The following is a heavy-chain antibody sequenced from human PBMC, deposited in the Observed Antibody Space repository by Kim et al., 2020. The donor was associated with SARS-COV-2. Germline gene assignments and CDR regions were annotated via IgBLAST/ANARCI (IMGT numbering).Heavy chain of an antibody. CDR1: GGTFSSYA. CDR2: IIPIFGTA. V-gene: IGHV1-69*13. CDR3: AREGSGTQHSSSWYYFDY. J-gene: IGHJ4*02. Sequence: SVKVSCKASGGTFSSYAISWVRQAPGQGLEWMGGIIPIFGTANYAQKFQGRVTITADESTSTAYMELSSLRSEDTAVYYCAREGSGTQHSSSWYYFDYWGQGTLVTVSS. D-gene: IGHD6-13*01.